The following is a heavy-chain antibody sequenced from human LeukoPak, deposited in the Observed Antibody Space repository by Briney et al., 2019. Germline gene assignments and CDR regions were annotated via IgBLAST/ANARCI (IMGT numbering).Heavy chain of an antibody. CDR2: IYSGGSP. CDR1: GFTVSSNS. J-gene: IGHJ4*02. D-gene: IGHD1-26*01. CDR3: AYISGSYHFDY. Sequence: PGGSLRLSCAASGFTVSSNSMTWVRQAPGKGLEWVSVIYSGGSPYYADSVKGRFTISRDNSKNTLYLQMNSLRAEDTAVYYCAYISGSYHFDYWGQGTLVTVSS. V-gene: IGHV3-53*01.